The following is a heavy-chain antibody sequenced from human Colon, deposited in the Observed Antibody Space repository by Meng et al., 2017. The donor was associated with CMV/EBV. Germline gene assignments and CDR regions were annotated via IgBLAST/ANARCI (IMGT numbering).Heavy chain of an antibody. CDR2: IHHSGNS. J-gene: IGHJ6*02. Sequence: SETLSLTCSVSGDSMGNYYWTWIRQTPGKGLEWIGYIHHSGNSNYNPSLKSRVTMSIDTSNNQFSLKLNSVTAADTAVYYCARDRSIMITSGATHGMDVWGQGTTVTVSS. CDR1: GDSMGNYY. V-gene: IGHV4-59*01. CDR3: ARDRSIMITSGATHGMDV. D-gene: IGHD3-16*01.